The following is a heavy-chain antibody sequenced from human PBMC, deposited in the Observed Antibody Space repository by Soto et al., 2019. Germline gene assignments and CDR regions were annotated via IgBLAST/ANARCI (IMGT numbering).Heavy chain of an antibody. J-gene: IGHJ4*02. V-gene: IGHV4-30-2*01. CDR3: AAGGAPARYY. Sequence: QLQLQESGSGLVKPSQTLSLTCAVSGGSISSGGYSWSWIRQPPGKGLEWIGYIYHSGSTYYNPSLKSRVTISVARSNNQTSLMLTSATAAAMDVYYCAAGGAPARYYWGAGTL. D-gene: IGHD2-2*01. CDR2: IYHSGST. CDR1: GGSISSGGYS.